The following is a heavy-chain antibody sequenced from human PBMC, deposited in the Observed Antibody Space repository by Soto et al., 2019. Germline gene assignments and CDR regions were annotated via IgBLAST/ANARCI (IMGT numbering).Heavy chain of an antibody. V-gene: IGHV1-18*01. CDR3: ARVRAAPGSYYFDY. Sequence: QVQLVQSGAEVKKPGASVKVSCKASGYTFTSYGWVRQAPGQGLEWMGWISGSNGNTNYAQKLQGRVTMTTDTSTSTAYMELRSLGSDATAVYYCARVRAAPGSYYFDYWGQGTLVTVSS. CDR1: GYTFTSYG. J-gene: IGHJ4*02. CDR2: ISGSNGNT. D-gene: IGHD6-13*01.